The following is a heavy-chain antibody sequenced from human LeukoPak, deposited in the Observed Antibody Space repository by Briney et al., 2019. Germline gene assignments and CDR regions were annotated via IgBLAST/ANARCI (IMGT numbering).Heavy chain of an antibody. CDR2: ISAYNGNT. CDR1: GYTFTSYG. J-gene: IGHJ4*02. D-gene: IGHD3-22*01. CDR3: ARDRVYGSSGYYYNY. V-gene: IGHV1-18*01. Sequence: ASVKVSCKASGYTFTSYGISWVRQAPGQGLEWMGWISAYNGNTNYAQKLQGRVTMTTDTSTSTAYMELRSLRSDDTAVYYCARDRVYGSSGYYYNYWGQGTLVTVSS.